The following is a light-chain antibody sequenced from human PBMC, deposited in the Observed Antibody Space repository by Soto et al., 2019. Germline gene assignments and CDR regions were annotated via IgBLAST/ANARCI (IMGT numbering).Light chain of an antibody. V-gene: IGKV3-15*01. CDR2: GAS. CDR1: QSISSS. Sequence: EKVMRQSPVTLSMSRGEISTLWGGASQSISSSLAWYQQKPGQAPRLLIYGASARATGVPARFSGRGSGTEFTLTISSLQSEDFAVYYCQQYNSWPLTFGGGTKVDIK. CDR3: QQYNSWPLT. J-gene: IGKJ4*01.